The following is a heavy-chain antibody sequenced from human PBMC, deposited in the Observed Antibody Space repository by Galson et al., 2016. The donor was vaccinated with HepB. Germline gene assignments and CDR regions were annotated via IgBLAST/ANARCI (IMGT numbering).Heavy chain of an antibody. CDR3: ARPLYYYSSGYHQSFQY. V-gene: IGHV3-48*02. D-gene: IGHD3-22*01. Sequence: SLRLSCAASGFTFSSYSMNWVRQAPGKGLEWVSYINPSSSSTHYADPVKGRFIISRDNAKNSLYLQMDSLRDEDTAVYYFARPLYYYSSGYHQSFQYWGQGTLVTASS. CDR2: INPSSSST. CDR1: GFTFSSYS. J-gene: IGHJ1*01.